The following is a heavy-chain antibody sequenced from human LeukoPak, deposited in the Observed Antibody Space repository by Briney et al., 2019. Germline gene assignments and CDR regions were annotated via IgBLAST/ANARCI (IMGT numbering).Heavy chain of an antibody. J-gene: IGHJ4*02. D-gene: IGHD3-10*01. CDR3: ARDYYGSGTSTFDY. CDR2: INPNSGDT. Sequence: ASVKVSCKASGYTFSGYYMHWVRQAPGEGFEWLGWINPNSGDTNYAQKFQGRVTMTRDTSISITYMELSRLRSDDTAVYYCARDYYGSGTSTFDYWGQGTLVTVSS. CDR1: GYTFSGYY. V-gene: IGHV1-2*02.